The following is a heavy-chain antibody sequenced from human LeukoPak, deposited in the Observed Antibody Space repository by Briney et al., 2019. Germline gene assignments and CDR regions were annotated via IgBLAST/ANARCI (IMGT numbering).Heavy chain of an antibody. D-gene: IGHD3-22*01. CDR1: GFTFNTYA. CDR3: TKDRDSTGDYLDPRAVDV. CDR2: ISGLGTKT. J-gene: IGHJ3*01. Sequence: GGSLRLSCTASGFTFNTYAMSWVRQAPGKGPEWVAVISGLGTKTYYADSVKGRFIISRDNANSTIYLQMNSLRDDDTAIYYCTKDRDSTGDYLDPRAVDVWGPGTMVTVS. V-gene: IGHV3-23*01.